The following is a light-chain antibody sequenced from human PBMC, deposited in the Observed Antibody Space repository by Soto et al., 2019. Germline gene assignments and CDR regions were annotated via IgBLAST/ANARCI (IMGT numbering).Light chain of an antibody. Sequence: QSALTQPASLSGSPGQSITISCTGTSTDLGTYNLVSGHHHHPGKAPKLIIYERSKRPSGVSNRFSGTKAGNTASLTISGLPAEDEADYYRCSFGVGSTLVFGGGTKLTVL. CDR1: STDLGTYNL. V-gene: IGLV2-23*01. J-gene: IGLJ2*01. CDR3: CSFGVGSTLV. CDR2: ERS.